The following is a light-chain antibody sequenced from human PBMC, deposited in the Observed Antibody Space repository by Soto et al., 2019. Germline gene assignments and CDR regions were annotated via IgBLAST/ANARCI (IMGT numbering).Light chain of an antibody. CDR1: QSVTTY. CDR3: HQYGYSVNT. J-gene: IGKJ2*01. V-gene: IGKV3-20*01. Sequence: EIGLTQYPGTLSLSPGERATLSCRASQSVTTYLAWYQQKLGQAPRLLIYGASSRATGIPDRISGSGSGTDFTLTISRLEPEDFAVYYCHQYGYSVNTFGQGTKLEIK. CDR2: GAS.